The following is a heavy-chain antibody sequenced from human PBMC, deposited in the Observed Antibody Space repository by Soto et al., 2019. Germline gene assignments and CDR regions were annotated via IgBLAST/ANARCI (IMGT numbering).Heavy chain of an antibody. J-gene: IGHJ4*01. CDR3: ARRDYYEDTGTLAN. Sequence: QVHLVQSGGELKKPGASVKVSCKASGYSFSDFGITWVRQAPGQGLEWRGWISGKNVNTNYAQKVQGRVTLTADTSTCTAYMEMSALTSDATGIYYCARRDYYEDTGTLANWGHGTAVTVSS. V-gene: IGHV1-18*04. CDR2: ISGKNVNT. D-gene: IGHD4-17*01. CDR1: GYSFSDFG.